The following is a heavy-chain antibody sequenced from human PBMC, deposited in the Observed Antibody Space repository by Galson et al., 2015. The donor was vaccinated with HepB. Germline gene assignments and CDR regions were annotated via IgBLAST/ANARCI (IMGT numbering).Heavy chain of an antibody. CDR2: IYYSGST. J-gene: IGHJ4*02. CDR3: ARQRTVVVAGYFDY. Sequence: ETLSLTCTVSGGSISSYYWSWIRQPPGKGLEWIGYIYYSGSTYYNPSLKSRVTISVETSKSQFSLKQSSVTAADTAVCYCARQRTVVVAGYFDYWGQGALVIVSS. CDR1: GGSISSYY. V-gene: IGHV4-59*08. D-gene: IGHD6-19*01.